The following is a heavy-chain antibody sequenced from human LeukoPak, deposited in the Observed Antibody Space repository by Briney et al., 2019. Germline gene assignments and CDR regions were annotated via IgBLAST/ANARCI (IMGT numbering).Heavy chain of an antibody. CDR3: ARDFSLGNPLAFDI. J-gene: IGHJ3*02. CDR2: ISSRSTYI. Sequence: GGSLRLSCAASEFTFSSYSMNWVRQAPGKGLEWVSTISSRSTYIYYADSVKGRFTISRDNAKNSLYLQMDSLRAEDTAVYYCARDFSLGNPLAFDIWGHGTMVTVSS. V-gene: IGHV3-21*01. CDR1: EFTFSSYS. D-gene: IGHD1-14*01.